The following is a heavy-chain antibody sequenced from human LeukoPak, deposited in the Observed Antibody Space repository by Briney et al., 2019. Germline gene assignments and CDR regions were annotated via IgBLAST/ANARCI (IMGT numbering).Heavy chain of an antibody. CDR2: ISYDGSNK. Sequence: GGSLRLSCAASGFTFGSYAMHRVRQAPGKGLEWVAVISYDGSNKYYADSVKGRFTISRDNSKNTLYLQMNSLRAEDTAVYYCARARGPSSWYDYWGQGTLVTVSS. CDR1: GFTFGSYA. D-gene: IGHD6-13*01. J-gene: IGHJ4*02. V-gene: IGHV3-30-3*01. CDR3: ARARGPSSWYDY.